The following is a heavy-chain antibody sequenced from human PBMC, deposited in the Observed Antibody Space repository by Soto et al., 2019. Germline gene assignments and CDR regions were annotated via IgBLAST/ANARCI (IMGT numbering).Heavy chain of an antibody. Sequence: SQTLSLTCAISGHSVSRNTASWNWIRQSPSRGLEWLGRTYFRSKWYNDYAVSVKSRIIINPDTSNNQFSLQLNSVTPENTAVYFCAKGDNLGPKTGYSFDPWGQGIMVTVSS. CDR3: AKGDNLGPKTGYSFDP. D-gene: IGHD2-15*01. CDR1: GHSVSRNTAS. CDR2: TYFRSKWYN. V-gene: IGHV6-1*01. J-gene: IGHJ5*02.